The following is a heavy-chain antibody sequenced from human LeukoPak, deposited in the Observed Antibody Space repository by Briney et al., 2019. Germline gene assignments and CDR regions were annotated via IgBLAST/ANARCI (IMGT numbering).Heavy chain of an antibody. CDR3: ATCRDEFGDYGFTS. CDR2: TYDSGSA. CDR1: GDSINNNY. Sequence: SESLSLPCTLSGDSINNNYWSWIRQPPGRALEWLGYTYDSGSAKVNPSLKSRVTISVDTSKNLFSLKLTSVTAADTAVYYCATCRDEFGDYGFTSWGQGTLVTVSS. V-gene: IGHV4-59*01. J-gene: IGHJ5*02. D-gene: IGHD4-17*01.